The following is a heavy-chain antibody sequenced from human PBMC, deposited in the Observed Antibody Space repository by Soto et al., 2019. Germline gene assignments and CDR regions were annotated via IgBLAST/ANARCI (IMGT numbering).Heavy chain of an antibody. CDR2: IVPLIGTT. D-gene: IGHD6-19*01. CDR3: ARVDAVAGLYNDHGLDV. V-gene: IGHV1-69*12. CDR1: GGTFSNYA. J-gene: IGHJ6*01. Sequence: QVQLVQSGAEVKKPGSSVKVSCKVSGGTFSNYAIDWVRLAPGHGLEWMGGIVPLIGTTYYTQKFQGRATITADDSTTTAYLEMSSLRSEDTAISYCARVDAVAGLYNDHGLDVW.